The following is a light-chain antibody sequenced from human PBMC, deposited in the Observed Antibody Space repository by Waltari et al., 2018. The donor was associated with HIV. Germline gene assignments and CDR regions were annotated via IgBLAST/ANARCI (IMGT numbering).Light chain of an antibody. V-gene: IGKV2D-29*01. J-gene: IGKJ1*01. CDR1: KSLMQCDGKTY. CDR2: EVS. CDR3: MQIMQLPWT. Sequence: EIVLTQTALSLSVTPGQPASISGKSSKSLMQCDGKTYFYWFLQKPGQPPHLLIYEVSKRFSGVPDRFSGSGSGTDFTLKISRVEAEDVWVYYCMQIMQLPWTLGQGTRVEIK.